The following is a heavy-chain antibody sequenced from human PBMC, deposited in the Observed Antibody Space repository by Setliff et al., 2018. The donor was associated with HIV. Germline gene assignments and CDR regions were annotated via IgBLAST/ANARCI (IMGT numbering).Heavy chain of an antibody. CDR3: GGNGYYSIDY. Sequence: SETLSLTCVVSGGSISSRNWWSWVRQPPGKGLEWIGEIYHSGSTNYNPSLKSRVTISVDKSKNQFSLKRIPVTAADTAVYYWGGNGYYSIDYWGQGTLVTVSS. CDR2: IYHSGST. D-gene: IGHD3-22*01. V-gene: IGHV4-4*02. J-gene: IGHJ4*02. CDR1: GGSISSRNW.